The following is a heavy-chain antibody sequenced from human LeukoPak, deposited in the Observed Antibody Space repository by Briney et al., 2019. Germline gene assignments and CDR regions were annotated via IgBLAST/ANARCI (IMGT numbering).Heavy chain of an antibody. CDR2: IYYSGST. CDR1: GGSISTSSYY. J-gene: IGHJ4*02. V-gene: IGHV4-39*01. CDR3: ASTVVTPGFDY. D-gene: IGHD4-23*01. Sequence: SEALSLTCTVSGGSISTSSYYWGWIRQPPGKGLEGIGSIYYSGSTYYNPSLKSRVTISVDTSKNQFFLKLSSVAAADTAVYYCASTVVTPGFDYWGQGTLVTVSS.